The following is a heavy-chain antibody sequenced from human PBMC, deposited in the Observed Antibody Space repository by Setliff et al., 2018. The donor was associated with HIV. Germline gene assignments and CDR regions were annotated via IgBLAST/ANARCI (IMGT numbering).Heavy chain of an antibody. Sequence: GGSLRLSCAASGFTFSNYGMHWVRQAPGKGLEWVTFIWYYGSHDYYADSVKGRFTISRDNSKNTLYLQMTSLRPEDTAIYYCANRRDSGLGGLGYWGQGTLVTVSS. J-gene: IGHJ4*02. CDR2: IWYYGSHD. CDR1: GFTFSNYG. CDR3: ANRRDSGLGGLGY. D-gene: IGHD3-16*01. V-gene: IGHV3-30*02.